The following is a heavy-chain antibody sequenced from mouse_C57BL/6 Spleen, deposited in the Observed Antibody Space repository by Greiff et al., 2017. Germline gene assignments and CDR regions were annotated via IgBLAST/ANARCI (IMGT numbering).Heavy chain of an antibody. J-gene: IGHJ2*01. CDR3: AAGVGKSYYFDY. CDR2: IWSGGST. Sequence: VQLQQSGPGLVQPSQSLSITCTVSGFSLTSYGVHWVRQSPGKGLEWLGVIWSGGSTDYHAAFISRLSISKDNSKSQVFFKMNSLQADYTAIYYCAAGVGKSYYFDYWGQGTTLTVSS. CDR1: GFSLTSYG. D-gene: IGHD1-1*02. V-gene: IGHV2-2*01.